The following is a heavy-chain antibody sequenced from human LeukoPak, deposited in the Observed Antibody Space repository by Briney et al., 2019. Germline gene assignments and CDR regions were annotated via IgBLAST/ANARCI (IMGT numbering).Heavy chain of an antibody. J-gene: IGHJ4*02. CDR3: ARVKPAGFDY. Sequence: SETLSLTCTVSGGSISSSSYYWGWIRQPPGKGLEWIGSIYYSGSTYYNPSLKSRVTISVDTSKNQFSLKLSSVTAADTAVYYCARVKPAGFDYWGQGTLVTVSS. CDR1: GGSISSSSYY. V-gene: IGHV4-39*01. D-gene: IGHD2-2*01. CDR2: IYYSGST.